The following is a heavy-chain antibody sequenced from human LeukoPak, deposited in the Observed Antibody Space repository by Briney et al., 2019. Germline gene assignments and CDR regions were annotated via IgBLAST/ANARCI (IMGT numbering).Heavy chain of an antibody. J-gene: IGHJ5*02. Sequence: SETLSLTCTVSGGSISSYYWSWIRQPPGKGLEWIGYIYYSGSTNYNPSLKSRVTISVDTSKNQFSLKLSSVTAADTAVYYCARSDYGDPEDWFDPWGQGTLVTVSS. CDR2: IYYSGST. V-gene: IGHV4-59*01. CDR3: ARSDYGDPEDWFDP. CDR1: GGSISSYY. D-gene: IGHD4-17*01.